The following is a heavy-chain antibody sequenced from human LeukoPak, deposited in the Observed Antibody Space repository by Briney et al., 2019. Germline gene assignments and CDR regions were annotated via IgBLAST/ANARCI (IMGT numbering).Heavy chain of an antibody. CDR3: AKTQVVLTPYYYYGMDV. CDR2: ISYDGSNK. CDR1: GFTFSSYA. V-gene: IGHV3-30-3*02. Sequence: GGSLRLSCAASGFTFSSYAMHWVRQAPGKGLEWVAVISYDGSNKYYADSVKGRFTISRDNSKSTLFLQMNSLRAEDTAVYYCAKTQVVLTPYYYYGMDVWGQGTTVTVSS. D-gene: IGHD3-9*01. J-gene: IGHJ6*02.